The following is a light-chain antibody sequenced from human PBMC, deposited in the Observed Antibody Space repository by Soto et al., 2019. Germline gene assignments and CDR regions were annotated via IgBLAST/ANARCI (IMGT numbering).Light chain of an antibody. Sequence: DIQMTQSPSSLFASVGDRVTITCRASQSISAYLNWYQQRPGKAPSLLIYAATRLHSGVPSRFSGSGSGPDFTLTISSLQPEDFATYYCQRSYRSISFGQGTRLEMK. CDR3: QRSYRSIS. CDR1: QSISAY. V-gene: IGKV1-39*01. CDR2: AAT. J-gene: IGKJ5*01.